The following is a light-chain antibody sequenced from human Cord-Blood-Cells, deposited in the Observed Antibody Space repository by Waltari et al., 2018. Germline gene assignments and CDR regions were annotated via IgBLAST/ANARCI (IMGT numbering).Light chain of an antibody. J-gene: IGLJ1*01. V-gene: IGLV2-8*01. CDR3: SSYAGSNNYV. CDR2: EVS. Sequence: QSALTQPPSASGSPGPSVTISCTGTRSAVGGSNYVSWYQQHPGKAPKLMIYEVSKRPSGVPDRFSGSKSGNTASLTVSGLQAEDEADYYCSSYAGSNNYVFGTGTKVTVL. CDR1: RSAVGGSNY.